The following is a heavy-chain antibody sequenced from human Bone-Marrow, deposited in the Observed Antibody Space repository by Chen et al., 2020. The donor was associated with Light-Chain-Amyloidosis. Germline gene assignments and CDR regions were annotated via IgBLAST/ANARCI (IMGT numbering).Heavy chain of an antibody. CDR2: IRGSGGSR. CDR1: GFAFSSYA. CDR3: AKDISYDDILPGYPADAFDI. V-gene: IGHV3-23*04. D-gene: IGHD3-9*01. J-gene: IGHJ3*02. Sequence: EVQLVESGGGLLQRGGSLRLSCAASGFAFSSYALSRVRPAPGKGLVWVSTIRGSGGSRYYGASVKGRLTISRDNSKNALFLQMNSLRAEDTAVYYCAKDISYDDILPGYPADAFDIWGQGTMVTVSS.